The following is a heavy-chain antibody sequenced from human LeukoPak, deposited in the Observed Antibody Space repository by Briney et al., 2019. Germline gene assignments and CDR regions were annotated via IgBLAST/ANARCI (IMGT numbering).Heavy chain of an antibody. CDR2: ISAYNGNT. Sequence: ASVKVSCKASDFTFTSYRITWVRQAPGQGLEWMGWISAYNGNTNYAQKFQGRVIMTTDTSTSTAYMELRSLRSNDTALYYCARDLHSSGYYRSDAFDIWGQGTMVTVSS. J-gene: IGHJ3*02. CDR3: ARDLHSSGYYRSDAFDI. D-gene: IGHD3-22*01. V-gene: IGHV1-18*01. CDR1: DFTFTSYR.